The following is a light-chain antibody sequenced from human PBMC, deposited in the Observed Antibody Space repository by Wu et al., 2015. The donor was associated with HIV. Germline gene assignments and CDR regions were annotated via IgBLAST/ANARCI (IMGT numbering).Light chain of an antibody. CDR2: SAS. CDR1: RSVSFNY. V-gene: IGKV3-20*01. Sequence: EIVLTQSPGILSLSPGERATLSCRASRSVSFNYLAWYQQKPGQAPRLLIYSASTRATGTPDRFIGSGSGTDFTLAISRLEPEDFAVYYCQQYNIWPPLTFGGGTKVEI. CDR3: QQYNIWPPLT. J-gene: IGKJ4*01.